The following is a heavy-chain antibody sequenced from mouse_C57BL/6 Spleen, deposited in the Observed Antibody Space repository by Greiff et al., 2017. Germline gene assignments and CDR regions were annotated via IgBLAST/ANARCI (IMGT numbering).Heavy chain of an antibody. CDR3: AREGLYDYDAGFAY. CDR1: GFTFSSYA. D-gene: IGHD2-4*01. Sequence: EVMLVESGGGLVKPGGSLKLSCAASGFTFSSYAMSWVRQTPEKRLEWVATISDGGSYTYYPDNVKGRFTISRDNAKNNLYLQMSHLKSEDTAMYYCAREGLYDYDAGFAYWGQGTLVTVSA. J-gene: IGHJ3*01. V-gene: IGHV5-4*01. CDR2: ISDGGSYT.